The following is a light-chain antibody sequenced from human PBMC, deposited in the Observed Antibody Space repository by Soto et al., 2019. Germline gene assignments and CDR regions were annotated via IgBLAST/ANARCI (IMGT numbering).Light chain of an antibody. CDR1: SSDIGAYNY. J-gene: IGLJ1*01. V-gene: IGLV2-14*01. CDR3: HRYLPSFTPV. Sequence: QAALTQPDSESGAPGQSITISCTGSSSDIGAYNYVSWFQQYPGKAPKLIISEVSNRPSGVSNRFSGSKSGTAASLTISGLQTEDYAYYFYHRYLPSFTPVLGTGPKVTVL. CDR2: EVS.